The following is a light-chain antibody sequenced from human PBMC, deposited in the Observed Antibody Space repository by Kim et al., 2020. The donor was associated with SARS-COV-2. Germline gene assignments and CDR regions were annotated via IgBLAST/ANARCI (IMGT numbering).Light chain of an antibody. CDR2: SDN. CDR3: GAWEDSLNGHVV. V-gene: IGLV1-44*01. J-gene: IGLJ2*01. Sequence: VTIACSGRSASIGRDSVSGYQQRPGAAPKVGIYSDNQGPSGGPDRGSGSKSGASASLAVSGLQSEDEAGYYGGAWEDSLNGHVVVGGGTQLTVL. CDR1: SASIGRDS.